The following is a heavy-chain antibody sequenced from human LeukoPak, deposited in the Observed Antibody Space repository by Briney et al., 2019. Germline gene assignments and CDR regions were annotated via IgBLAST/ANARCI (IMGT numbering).Heavy chain of an antibody. CDR3: ASRYYYDSSGYYYVIGAFDI. V-gene: IGHV5-51*01. Sequence: GESLKTSCKGSGYSFTSYWIGWVRQMPGKGLEWMGIIYPGDSDTRYSPSFQGQVTISADKSISTAYLQWSSLKASDTAMYYCASRYYYDSSGYYYVIGAFDIWGQGTMVTVSS. J-gene: IGHJ3*02. CDR1: GYSFTSYW. CDR2: IYPGDSDT. D-gene: IGHD3-22*01.